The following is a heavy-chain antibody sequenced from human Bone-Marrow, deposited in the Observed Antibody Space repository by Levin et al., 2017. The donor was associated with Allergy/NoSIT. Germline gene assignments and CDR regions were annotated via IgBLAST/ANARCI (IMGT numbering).Heavy chain of an antibody. J-gene: IGHJ6*03. CDR3: AKCLRPYYYMDV. CDR1: GFTFSNHG. CDR2: ISSSGDNT. V-gene: IGHV3-23*01. Sequence: GGSLRLSCAASGFTFSNHGLGWARQAPGKGLEWVATISSSGDNTFYADSVKGRFTVSRDKSTNMVYLQLSDLRVDDTAVYYCAKCLRPYYYMDVWGKGTTVMVSS.